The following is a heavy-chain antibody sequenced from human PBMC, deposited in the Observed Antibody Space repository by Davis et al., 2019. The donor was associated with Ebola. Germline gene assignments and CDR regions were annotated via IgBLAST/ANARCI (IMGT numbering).Heavy chain of an antibody. CDR2: INPNSGGT. CDR1: GYTFTGYY. D-gene: IGHD6-13*01. CDR3: ARYSSSWPPDY. V-gene: IGHV1-2*06. Sequence: ASVPVSRQASGYTFTGYYMHWVRQAPGQGLEWMGRINPNSGGTNYAQTFQGRVTMTRDTSISTAYMELSRLRSDDTAVYYCARYSSSWPPDYWGQGTLVTVSS. J-gene: IGHJ4*02.